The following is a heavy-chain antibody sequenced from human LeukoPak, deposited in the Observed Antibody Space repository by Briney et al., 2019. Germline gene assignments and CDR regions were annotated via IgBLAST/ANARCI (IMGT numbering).Heavy chain of an antibody. V-gene: IGHV3-48*01. CDR3: ARGWNDDY. CDR1: GFTFSSYS. CDR2: ISASSGTI. Sequence: GGSLRLSCAASGFTFSSYSMNWVRQAPGKGLERVSHISASSGTIYYADSVKGRFTISRDNAKNSLYLQMNSLRAEDTAVYYCARGWNDDYWGQGTLVTVSS. J-gene: IGHJ4*02. D-gene: IGHD1-1*01.